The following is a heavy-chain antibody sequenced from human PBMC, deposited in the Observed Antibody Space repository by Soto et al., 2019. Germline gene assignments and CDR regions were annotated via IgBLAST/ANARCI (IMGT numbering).Heavy chain of an antibody. D-gene: IGHD1-26*01. Sequence: VASVKVSCKASGYTFSHYGIGWVRQAPGQGLEWMGWISAYNGNRHFAEGLRGRITMTTNTTTSTADMELRSLSSDDTAVYYCARGGQECSNSGCGYIYDGMDVWGQGTTVTVS. CDR3: ARGGQECSNSGCGYIYDGMDV. CDR2: ISAYNGNR. V-gene: IGHV1-18*01. CDR1: GYTFSHYG. J-gene: IGHJ6*02.